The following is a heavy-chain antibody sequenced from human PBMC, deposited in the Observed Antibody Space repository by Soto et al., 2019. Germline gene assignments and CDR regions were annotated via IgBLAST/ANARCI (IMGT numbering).Heavy chain of an antibody. CDR1: GGSISSYY. J-gene: IGHJ4*02. Sequence: SETLSLTCTVSGGSISSYYWSWIRQPPGKGLEWIGYIYQSGSTSYNPSLKSRVSISVDTSKNQFSLELNSATAADRAVYYCARQPESTSSFDYWGQGILVTVSS. V-gene: IGHV4-59*08. CDR2: IYQSGST. CDR3: ARQPESTSSFDY. D-gene: IGHD6-13*01.